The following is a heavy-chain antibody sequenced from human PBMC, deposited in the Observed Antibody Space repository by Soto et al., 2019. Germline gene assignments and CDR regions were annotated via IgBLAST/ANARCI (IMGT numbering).Heavy chain of an antibody. CDR2: IIPIFGTA. CDR3: ARRPYYDILTGYLAFDI. Sequence: ASVKVSCKASGGTFSSYAISWLRQAPGQGLEWMGGIIPIFGTANYAQKFQGRVTITADESTSTAYMELSSLRSEDTAVYYCARRPYYDILTGYLAFDIWGQGTMVTVSS. V-gene: IGHV1-69*13. CDR1: GGTFSSYA. D-gene: IGHD3-9*01. J-gene: IGHJ3*02.